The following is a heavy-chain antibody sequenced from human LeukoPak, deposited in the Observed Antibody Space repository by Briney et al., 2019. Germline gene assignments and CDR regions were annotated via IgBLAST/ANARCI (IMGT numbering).Heavy chain of an antibody. Sequence: GGSLRLSCAASGFTFSTYAMSWVRQAPGKGLEWVSAISGNSGTTNYADSVKGRFTISRDNSKNTVYLQMNSLRVEDTARYYCAKDRAGSRYNGLDVWGQGTTVTVSS. V-gene: IGHV3-23*01. CDR3: AKDRAGSRYNGLDV. CDR2: ISGNSGTT. CDR1: GFTFSTYA. J-gene: IGHJ6*02. D-gene: IGHD5-18*01.